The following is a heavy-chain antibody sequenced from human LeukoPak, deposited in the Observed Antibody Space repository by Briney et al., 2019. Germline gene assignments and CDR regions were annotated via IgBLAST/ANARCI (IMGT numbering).Heavy chain of an antibody. CDR2: IYTSGST. Sequence: SETLSLTCTVSGGSISSGSYYWSWIRQPAGKGLEWIGRIYTSGSTNYNPSLKSRVTISVDTSKNQFSLKLSSVTAADTAVYYCARGMGYSSSWYGRWGQGTLVTVSS. V-gene: IGHV4-61*02. CDR3: ARGMGYSSSWYGR. J-gene: IGHJ5*02. CDR1: GGSISSGSYY. D-gene: IGHD6-13*01.